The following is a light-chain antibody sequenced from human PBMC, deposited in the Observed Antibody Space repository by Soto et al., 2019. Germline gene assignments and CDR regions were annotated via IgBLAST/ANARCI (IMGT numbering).Light chain of an antibody. Sequence: EIVLTQSPATLSLSPGERATLSCRASQSVSSYLAWYQQKPGQAPRLLIYDASSRATGLPARFSGSGSGTDCTLSISSLEPEYFACYYCQQRSNWPPYTFGQGAELEI. CDR2: DAS. CDR1: QSVSSY. V-gene: IGKV3-11*01. CDR3: QQRSNWPPYT. J-gene: IGKJ2*01.